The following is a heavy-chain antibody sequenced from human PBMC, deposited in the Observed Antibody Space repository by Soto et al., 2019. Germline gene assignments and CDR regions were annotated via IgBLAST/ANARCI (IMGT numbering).Heavy chain of an antibody. V-gene: IGHV3-30*18. CDR3: VKGVASIPLWGFDI. CDR2: ISYDGSNK. J-gene: IGHJ3*02. Sequence: GGSLRLSCAASGFTFSSYGMHWVRQAPGKGLEWVAVISYDGSNKYYADSVKGRFTISRDNSKNTLYLQMNNLRAEDTAVYYCVKGVASIPLWGFDIWGQGTMVTVSS. CDR1: GFTFSSYG. D-gene: IGHD7-27*01.